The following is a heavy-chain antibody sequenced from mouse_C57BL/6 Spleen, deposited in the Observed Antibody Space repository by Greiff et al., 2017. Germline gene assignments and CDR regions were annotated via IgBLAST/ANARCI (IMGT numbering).Heavy chain of an antibody. CDR1: GYAFSSYW. V-gene: IGHV1-80*01. CDR2: IYPGDGDT. D-gene: IGHD2-4*01. CDR3: ARRGEDDDEGY. Sequence: VQLQESGAELVKPGASVKISCKASGYAFSSYWMNWVKQRPGKGLEWIGQIYPGDGDTNYNGKFKGKATLTADKSSSTAYMQLSSLTSEDSAVYFGARRGEDDDEGYWGQGTTRTVSS. J-gene: IGHJ2*01.